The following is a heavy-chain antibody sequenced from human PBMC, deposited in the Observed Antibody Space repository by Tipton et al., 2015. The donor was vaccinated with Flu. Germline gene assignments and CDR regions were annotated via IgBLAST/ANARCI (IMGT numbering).Heavy chain of an antibody. Sequence: TLSLTCAVSGGSISGFHWGWIRQPPGKGLEWIGYIHDSGSTNYNPSLKSRVTISVDRSKNEFSLKLSSVTAADTAVYYCAREEFAVGRWDYFDSWGQGTLVTVSS. CDR3: AREEFAVGRWDYFDS. CDR2: IHDSGST. D-gene: IGHD1-26*01. J-gene: IGHJ4*02. CDR1: GGSISGFH. V-gene: IGHV4-59*01.